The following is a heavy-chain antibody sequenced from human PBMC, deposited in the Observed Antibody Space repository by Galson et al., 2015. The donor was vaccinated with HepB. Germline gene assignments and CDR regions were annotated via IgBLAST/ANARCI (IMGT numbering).Heavy chain of an antibody. CDR3: VAESGSNGDYYAMDV. CDR2: FDRENGET. J-gene: IGHJ6*02. CDR1: GYTLTELS. D-gene: IGHD1-26*01. Sequence: SVKVSCKVPGYTLTELSMHWVRQAPGKGLEWMGGFDRENGETTYAQKFQGRITITRDLSTSTAYMELSSLRAEDTAVYYCVAESGSNGDYYAMDVWGQGTTVTVSS. V-gene: IGHV1-24*01.